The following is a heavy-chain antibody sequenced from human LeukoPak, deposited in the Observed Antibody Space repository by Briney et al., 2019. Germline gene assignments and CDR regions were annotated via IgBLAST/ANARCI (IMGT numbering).Heavy chain of an antibody. Sequence: RSGGSLRLSCAASGFTFSSYGMHWVRQAPGKGLEWVAVISYDGSNKYYADSVKGRFTISRDNAKNSLFLQMNSLRAEDTAVYYCASHSEYCSSTSCYTPDHAGYMDVWGKGTTVTVSS. D-gene: IGHD2-2*02. CDR3: ASHSEYCSSTSCYTPDHAGYMDV. J-gene: IGHJ6*03. CDR1: GFTFSSYG. CDR2: ISYDGSNK. V-gene: IGHV3-30*03.